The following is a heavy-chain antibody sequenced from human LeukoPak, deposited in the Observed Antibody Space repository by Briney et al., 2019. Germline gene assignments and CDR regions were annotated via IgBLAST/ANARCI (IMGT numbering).Heavy chain of an antibody. CDR3: AKDLSRLYYYYGMDV. CDR2: ISGSGGST. CDR1: GFTFSSYA. J-gene: IGHJ6*02. Sequence: GGSLRLSCAASGFTFSSYAMSWVRQAPGKGLEWVSAISGSGGSTYYADSVKGRFTISRDNSKNTLYLQMNSLRAEDTAVYYCAKDLSRLYYYYGMDVWGQGTTVTVSS. V-gene: IGHV3-23*01.